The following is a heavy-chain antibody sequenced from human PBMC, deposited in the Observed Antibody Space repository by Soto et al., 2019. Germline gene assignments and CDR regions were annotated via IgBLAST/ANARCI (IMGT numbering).Heavy chain of an antibody. V-gene: IGHV3-30*03. CDR1: GFTFSSYG. J-gene: IGHJ4*02. CDR3: ATVHNTSRSFDY. CDR2: ISYDGSNK. Sequence: GGSLRLSCAASGFTFSSYGMHWVRQAPGKGLEWVAVISYDGSNKYYADSVKGRFTVSRDNSKNTLDLQMSNLRAEDTAVYYCATVHNTSRSFDYWGQGTLVTVSS. D-gene: IGHD1-20*01.